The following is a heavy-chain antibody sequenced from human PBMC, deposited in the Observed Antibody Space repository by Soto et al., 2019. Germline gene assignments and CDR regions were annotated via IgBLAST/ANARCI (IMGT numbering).Heavy chain of an antibody. J-gene: IGHJ5*02. CDR2: IYWDDDK. CDR3: AHGPRSTWSSVAHTWFDP. V-gene: IGHV2-5*02. D-gene: IGHD6-13*01. CDR1: GFSLSTSGVG. Sequence: QITLKESGPTLVKPTQTLTLTCTFSGFSLSTSGVGVGWIRQPPGKALEWLALIYWDDDKRYSPSLKSRLTISTDTSTHQLVLTLTHMDPVDTATYYCAHGPRSTWSSVAHTWFDPWGQGTLVTVSS.